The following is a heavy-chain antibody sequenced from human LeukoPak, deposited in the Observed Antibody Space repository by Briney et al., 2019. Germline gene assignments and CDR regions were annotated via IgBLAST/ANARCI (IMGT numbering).Heavy chain of an antibody. CDR3: ATRGGDSYAPRAFDY. CDR2: IYYSGST. Sequence: SETLSLTCTVSGYSISTLANWGWIRQSPGKGLEWIGSIYYSGSTYYNPSLKSRVTISVDTSKNQFSLKLSSVTAADTAVYYCATRGGDSYAPRAFDYWGQGTLVTVSS. V-gene: IGHV4-38-2*02. CDR1: GYSISTLAN. J-gene: IGHJ4*02. D-gene: IGHD5-18*01.